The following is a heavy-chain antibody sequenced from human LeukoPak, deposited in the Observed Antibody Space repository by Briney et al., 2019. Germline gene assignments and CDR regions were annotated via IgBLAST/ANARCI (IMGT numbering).Heavy chain of an antibody. CDR1: GGSFSGYY. J-gene: IGHJ4*02. V-gene: IGHV4-34*01. D-gene: IGHD6-13*01. CDR2: INHSGST. CDR3: ASPGAAAGEYYFDY. Sequence: SETLSLTCAVYGGSFSGYYWSWIRQPPGKGLEWIGEINHSGSTNYNPSLKSRVTISVDTSKNQFSLKLSSVTAADTAVYYCASPGAAAGEYYFDYWGQGTLVTVSS.